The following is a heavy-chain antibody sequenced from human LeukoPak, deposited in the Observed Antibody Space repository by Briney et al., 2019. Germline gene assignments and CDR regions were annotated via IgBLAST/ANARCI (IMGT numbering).Heavy chain of an antibody. CDR3: ARGIIQLWFDSDYGMDV. Sequence: GASVKVSCKASGYTFTSYDINWVRQATGQELEWMGWINPNSGGTNYAQKFQGRVTMTRDTSISTAYMELSRLRSDDTAVYYCARGIIQLWFDSDYGMDVWGQGTTVTVSS. J-gene: IGHJ6*02. D-gene: IGHD5-18*01. V-gene: IGHV1-2*02. CDR1: GYTFTSYD. CDR2: INPNSGGT.